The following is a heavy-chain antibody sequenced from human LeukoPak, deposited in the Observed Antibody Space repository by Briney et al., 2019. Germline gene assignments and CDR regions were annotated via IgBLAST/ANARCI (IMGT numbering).Heavy chain of an antibody. CDR2: IYYSGTT. V-gene: IGHV4-59*01. CDR3: AREDPQTSVHEGLEV. Sequence: PSETLSLTCTISGASIGSYYWSWIRQSPGKGLEWIGSIYYSGTTNSNTSLKSRVTISVDTSKNQFSLKLSSVTAADTAVYYCAREDPQTSVHEGLEVWGQGTTVSVS. J-gene: IGHJ6*02. D-gene: IGHD4-17*01. CDR1: GASIGSYY.